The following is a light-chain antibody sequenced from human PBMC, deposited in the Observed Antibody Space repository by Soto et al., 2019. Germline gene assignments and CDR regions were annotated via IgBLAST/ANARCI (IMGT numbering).Light chain of an antibody. CDR3: AAWDDILSGPV. CDR1: SSNIGTNY. J-gene: IGLJ2*01. Sequence: QSVLTQSPSASGTPGQRVTVSCSGSSSNIGTNYVYWYQQLPGTAPKVLIYSTDKRPSGVPDRFSGSKSGTSASLAISGLRSEDEADYYCAAWDDILSGPVFGGGTQLTVL. CDR2: STD. V-gene: IGLV1-47*01.